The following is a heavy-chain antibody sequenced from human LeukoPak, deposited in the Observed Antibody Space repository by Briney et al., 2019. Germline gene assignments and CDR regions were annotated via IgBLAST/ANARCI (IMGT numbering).Heavy chain of an antibody. J-gene: IGHJ4*02. D-gene: IGHD5-18*01. CDR2: IRSKAYGGTT. CDR3: TRSYSYDYYFDY. CDR1: GFTFSSYA. Sequence: PGGSLRLSCAASGFTFSSYAMSWVRQAPGKGLEWVGFIRSKAYGGTTEYAASVKGRFTISRDDSKSIAYLQMNSLKTEDTAVYYCTRSYSYDYYFDYWGQGTLVTVSS. V-gene: IGHV3-49*04.